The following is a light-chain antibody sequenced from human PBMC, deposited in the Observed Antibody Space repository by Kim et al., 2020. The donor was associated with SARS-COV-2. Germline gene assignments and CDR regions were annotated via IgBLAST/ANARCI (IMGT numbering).Light chain of an antibody. Sequence: EIVMTQSPVTLSVSPGERATLSCRASQSVNKNLAWYQQKPGQAPRLLIYAASTRATGIPARFSGSGSGTEFTLTISSLQSEDFAVYYCQQYNNWPLTFGGGTKLEIK. J-gene: IGKJ4*01. V-gene: IGKV3-15*01. CDR3: QQYNNWPLT. CDR2: AAS. CDR1: QSVNKN.